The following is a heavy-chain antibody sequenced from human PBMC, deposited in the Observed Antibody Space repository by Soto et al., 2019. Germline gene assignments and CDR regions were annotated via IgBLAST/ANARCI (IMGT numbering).Heavy chain of an antibody. Sequence: GGSLRLSCAASGFTFSSYWMSWVRQAPGKGLEWVANIKQDGSEKYYVDSVKGRFTISRDNAKNSLYLQMNSLRAEDTAVYYCARDTGNSRGGDFDDAFDIWGQGTMVTVSS. CDR2: IKQDGSEK. J-gene: IGHJ3*02. CDR1: GFTFSSYW. CDR3: ARDTGNSRGGDFDDAFDI. D-gene: IGHD2-21*02. V-gene: IGHV3-7*01.